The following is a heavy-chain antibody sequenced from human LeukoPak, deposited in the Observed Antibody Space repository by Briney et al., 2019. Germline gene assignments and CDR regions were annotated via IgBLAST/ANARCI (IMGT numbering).Heavy chain of an antibody. D-gene: IGHD2-2*01. V-gene: IGHV3-49*04. J-gene: IGHJ6*02. Sequence: GGSLRLSCAASGFTFSSYSMNWVRQAPGKGLEWVGFIRSKAYGGTTEYAASVKGRFTISRDDSKSIAYLQMNSLKTEDSAVYYCTRDGGIVVVPAAIGDYYYYYGMDVWGQGTTVTVSS. CDR1: GFTFSSYS. CDR3: TRDGGIVVVPAAIGDYYYYYGMDV. CDR2: IRSKAYGGTT.